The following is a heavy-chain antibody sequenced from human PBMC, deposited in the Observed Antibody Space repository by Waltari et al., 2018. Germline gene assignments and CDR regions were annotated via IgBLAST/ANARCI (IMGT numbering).Heavy chain of an antibody. CDR3: ARVLTTGTVAFDI. D-gene: IGHD1-7*01. J-gene: IGHJ3*02. CDR2: IYYSGVT. CDR1: GDSLSSNLF. V-gene: IGHV4-38-2*01. Sequence: QVQLRESGPGLVKPSETLSLTCVISGDSLSSNLFWGWIRQSPEKGLELIGNIYYSGVTYYRPFLKSRVFISIDTPRRQFSLKLTSVTAADTAVYYCARVLTTGTVAFDIWGQGTLVTVSS.